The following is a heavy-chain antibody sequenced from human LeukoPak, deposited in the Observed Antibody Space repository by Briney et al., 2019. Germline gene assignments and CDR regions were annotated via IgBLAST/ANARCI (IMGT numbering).Heavy chain of an antibody. D-gene: IGHD3-3*01. CDR1: GGSISGSSYY. J-gene: IGHJ4*02. CDR2: IYYSGST. CDR3: ARDSTIFGHFDY. Sequence: PSETLSLTCVISGGSISGSSYYWGWIRQPPGKGLEWIGSIYYSGSTYYSPSLKSRVTISLDTSKNQFSLKLNSVTAADTAVYYCARDSTIFGHFDYWGRGTLVTVSS. V-gene: IGHV4-39*07.